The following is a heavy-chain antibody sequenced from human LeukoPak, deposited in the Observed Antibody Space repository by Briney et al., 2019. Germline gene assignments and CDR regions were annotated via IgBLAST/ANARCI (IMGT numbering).Heavy chain of an antibody. D-gene: IGHD3-3*01. CDR3: ARGRSITIFGVVIIPYYYYMDV. J-gene: IGHJ6*03. V-gene: IGHV4-34*01. CDR2: INHSGST. CDR1: GGSISTYY. Sequence: PSETLSLTCTVSGGSISTYYWSWIRQPPGKGLEWIGEINHSGSTNYNPSLKSRVTISVDTSKNQFSLKLSSVTAADTAVYYCARGRSITIFGVVIIPYYYYMDVWGKGTTVTVSS.